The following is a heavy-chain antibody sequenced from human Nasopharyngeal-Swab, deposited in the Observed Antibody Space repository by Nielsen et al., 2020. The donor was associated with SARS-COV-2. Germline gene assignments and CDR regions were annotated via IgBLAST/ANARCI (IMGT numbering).Heavy chain of an antibody. CDR3: ARGRATMVRGARGKPYYMDV. D-gene: IGHD3-10*01. CDR1: GGSFSGYY. Sequence: SETLSLTCAVYGGSFSGYYWSWIRQPPGKGLEWIGEINHSGSTNYNPSLKSRVTISVDTSKNQFSLKLGSVTAADTAVYYCARGRATMVRGARGKPYYMDVWGKGTTVTVSS. CDR2: INHSGST. J-gene: IGHJ6*03. V-gene: IGHV4-34*01.